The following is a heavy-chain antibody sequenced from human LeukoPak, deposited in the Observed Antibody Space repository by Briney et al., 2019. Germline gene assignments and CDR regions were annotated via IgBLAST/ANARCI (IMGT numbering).Heavy chain of an antibody. J-gene: IGHJ4*02. D-gene: IGHD5-12*01. V-gene: IGHV3-21*01. CDR2: ISSSSSYI. Sequence: GGSLRLSCAACGFTFSSYSMNWVRQAPGKGLEWVSSISSSSSYIYYADSVKGRFTISRDNAKNSLYLQMNSLRAEDTAVYYCARTYSGYDRYFDYWGQGTLVTVSS. CDR3: ARTYSGYDRYFDY. CDR1: GFTFSSYS.